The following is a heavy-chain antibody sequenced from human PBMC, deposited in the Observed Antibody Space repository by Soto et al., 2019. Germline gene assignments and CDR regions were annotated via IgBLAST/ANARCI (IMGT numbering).Heavy chain of an antibody. D-gene: IGHD1-26*01. J-gene: IGHJ3*02. Sequence: GGSLRLSCAASGFTFSSYWMSWVRQAPGKGLEWVANIKQEGSEKYYVDSVKGRFTISRDNAKNSLYLQMNSLRAEDTAVYYCAGSGSYFISGAFDIWGQGTMVTVSS. CDR3: AGSGSYFISGAFDI. CDR2: IKQEGSEK. CDR1: GFTFSSYW. V-gene: IGHV3-7*05.